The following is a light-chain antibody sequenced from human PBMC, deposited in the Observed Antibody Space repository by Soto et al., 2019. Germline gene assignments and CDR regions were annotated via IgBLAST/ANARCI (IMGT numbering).Light chain of an antibody. CDR3: QQYGSSPPYT. V-gene: IGKV3-20*01. CDR1: QSVSSSY. CDR2: GAS. Sequence: EMVLTQSPGTLSLSPGERATLSCRARQSVSSSYLAWYQQKPGQAPRLLIYGASSRATGIPDRFSGSGSGTDFTLTIRRLEPEDFAVYYCQQYGSSPPYTFGQGTKLEIK. J-gene: IGKJ2*01.